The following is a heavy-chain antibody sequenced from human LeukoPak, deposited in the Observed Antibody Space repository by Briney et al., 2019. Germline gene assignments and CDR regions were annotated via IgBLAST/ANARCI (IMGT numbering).Heavy chain of an antibody. CDR2: IYSGGST. CDR3: ARAPIAAAGPNYYYYGMDV. Sequence: GGSLRLSCAASGFTVSSNYMSWVRQAPGKGLEWISVIYSGGSTYYADSVKGRFTISRDNSKNTLYLQMNSLRAEDTAVYYCARAPIAAAGPNYYYYGMDVWGQGTTVTVSS. J-gene: IGHJ6*02. D-gene: IGHD6-13*01. V-gene: IGHV3-53*01. CDR1: GFTVSSNY.